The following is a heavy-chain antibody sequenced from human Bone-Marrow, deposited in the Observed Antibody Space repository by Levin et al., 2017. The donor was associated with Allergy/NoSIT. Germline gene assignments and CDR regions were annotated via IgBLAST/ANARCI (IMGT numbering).Heavy chain of an antibody. Sequence: PGGSLRLSCAASGFTFSSYSMNWVRQAPGKGLEWVSYISSSSSTIYYADSVKGRFTISRDNAKNSLYLQMNSLRAEDTAVYYWARVRGGGDVVVPAAISRYYYYYMDVWGKGTTVTVSS. D-gene: IGHD2-2*01. V-gene: IGHV3-48*01. J-gene: IGHJ6*03. CDR2: ISSSSSTI. CDR3: ARVRGGGDVVVPAAISRYYYYYMDV. CDR1: GFTFSSYS.